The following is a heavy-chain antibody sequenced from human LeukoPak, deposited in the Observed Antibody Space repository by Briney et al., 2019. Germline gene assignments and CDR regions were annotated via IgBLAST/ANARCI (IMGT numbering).Heavy chain of an antibody. CDR3: ARDTLLFDY. Sequence: SETLSLTCTVSGYSISSGYYWGWIRQPPGKGLEWIGSIFHSGNTYYNPSLKSRVTISVDTSKNQFSLKLSSVTAADTAVYYCARDTLLFDYWGQGTLVTVPS. J-gene: IGHJ4*02. CDR2: IFHSGNT. CDR1: GYSISSGYY. V-gene: IGHV4-38-2*02.